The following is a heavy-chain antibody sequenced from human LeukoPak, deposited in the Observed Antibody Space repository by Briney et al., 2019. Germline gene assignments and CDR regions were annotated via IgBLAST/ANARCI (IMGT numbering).Heavy chain of an antibody. CDR3: ASTYDFWSGYSDPFDY. V-gene: IGHV3-48*01. J-gene: IGHJ4*02. D-gene: IGHD3-3*01. CDR1: GFTFSSYS. Sequence: GGSLRLSCAASGFTFSSYSMNWVRQAPGKGLEWVSYISSSSSTIYYADSVKGRFTISRDNAKNSLYLQMNCLRAEDTAVYYCASTYDFWSGYSDPFDYWGQGTLVTVSS. CDR2: ISSSSSTI.